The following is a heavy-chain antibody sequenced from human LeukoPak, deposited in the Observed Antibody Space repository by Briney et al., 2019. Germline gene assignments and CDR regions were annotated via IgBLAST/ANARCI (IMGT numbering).Heavy chain of an antibody. J-gene: IGHJ4*02. V-gene: IGHV3-23*01. Sequence: GGSLRLSCAASGFTFSSYAMNWVRQNPGKGLEWVSSISDSGDETYYADSVRGRFTISRDNSKNTLYLQMKSLGGDDTALYYCAKCWRVVSGNWYLSFDSWGQGTLVTVSS. CDR3: AKCWRVVSGNWYLSFDS. CDR1: GFTFSSYA. CDR2: ISDSGDET. D-gene: IGHD6-13*01.